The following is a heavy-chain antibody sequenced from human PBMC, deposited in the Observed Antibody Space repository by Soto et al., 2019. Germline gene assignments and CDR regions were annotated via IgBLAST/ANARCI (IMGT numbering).Heavy chain of an antibody. D-gene: IGHD6-13*01. CDR2: IIPIFGTA. CDR1: GGTFSSYA. CDR3: ASEFIAEAGTNWFDP. V-gene: IGHV1-69*06. J-gene: IGHJ5*02. Sequence: SVKVSCKASGGTFSSYAISWVRQAPGQGLEWMGGIIPIFGTANYAQKFQGRVTITADKSTSTAYMELSSLRSEDTAVYYCASEFIAEAGTNWFDPWGQGTLVTVSS.